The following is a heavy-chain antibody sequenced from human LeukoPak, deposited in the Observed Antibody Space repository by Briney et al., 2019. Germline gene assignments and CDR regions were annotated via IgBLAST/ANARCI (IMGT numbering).Heavy chain of an antibody. V-gene: IGHV3-23*01. CDR2: VSARGDKK. D-gene: IGHD3-22*01. CDR1: GFSFSVYT. J-gene: IGHJ4*02. CDR3: ARDIHDSSGYYYDY. Sequence: PGGSLRLSCVASGFSFSVYTMSWVRQAPGKGLEWISAVSARGDKKYYADSVKGRFTVSRDNSKDTLYLHMNSLRAEDTALYYCARDIHDSSGYYYDYWVQGTLVTVSS.